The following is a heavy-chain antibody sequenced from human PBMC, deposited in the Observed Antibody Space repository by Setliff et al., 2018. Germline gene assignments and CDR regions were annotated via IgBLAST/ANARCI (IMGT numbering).Heavy chain of an antibody. J-gene: IGHJ4*02. CDR3: ARASKGLYCGSDCFYTFDS. Sequence: GGSLRLSCAASGFRFSDLYMSWVRQVPGKGLEWLSKISGAGTTVYYADSVRGRFTISRDNAKNSLYLQMNSLRAEDTAVYYCARASKGLYCGSDCFYTFDSWGPGTLVTSPQ. CDR1: GFRFSDLY. CDR2: ISGAGTTV. V-gene: IGHV3-11*04. D-gene: IGHD2-21*02.